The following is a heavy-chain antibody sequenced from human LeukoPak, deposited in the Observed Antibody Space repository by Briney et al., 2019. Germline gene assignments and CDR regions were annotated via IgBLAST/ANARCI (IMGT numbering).Heavy chain of an antibody. CDR1: GGSISSYY. J-gene: IGHJ4*02. CDR2: IYYSGST. V-gene: IGHV4-59*01. CDR3: AGGDMVRGVPPPPSLDY. D-gene: IGHD3-10*01. Sequence: SETLSLTCTVSGGSISSYYWNWIRQPPGKGLEWIGYIYYSGSTNYNPSLKSRVTISVDTSKNQFSLKLSSVTAADTAVYYCAGGDMVRGVPPPPSLDYWGQGTLVTVSS.